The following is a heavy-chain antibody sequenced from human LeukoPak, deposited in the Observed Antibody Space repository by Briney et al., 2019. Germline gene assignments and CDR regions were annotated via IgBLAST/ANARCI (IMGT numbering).Heavy chain of an antibody. Sequence: ASVKVSCKASGYTFTSYGISWVRQAPGQGLEWMGWISAYNGNTNYAQKLQGRVIMTTDTSTSTAYMELRSLGSDDTAVYYCARLIGDYQYLTYYYYYGMDVWGQGTTVTVSS. CDR2: ISAYNGNT. CDR1: GYTFTSYG. CDR3: ARLIGDYQYLTYYYYYGMDV. J-gene: IGHJ6*02. V-gene: IGHV1-18*01. D-gene: IGHD4-17*01.